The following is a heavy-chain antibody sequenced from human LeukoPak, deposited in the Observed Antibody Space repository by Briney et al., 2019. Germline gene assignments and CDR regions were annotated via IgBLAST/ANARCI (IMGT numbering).Heavy chain of an antibody. D-gene: IGHD3-10*01. CDR2: ISAYNGKT. CDR3: ARDHEDVYGPGSYKL. Sequence: ASVKVSCKAAGYPFISFGISWVRQAPGQGLEWMGWISAYNGKTEFAQRFQDRVTMTTDTSTTTAYMELRSLRSDDTAMYYCARDHEDVYGPGSYKLWGQGTRVTVSS. CDR1: GYPFISFG. J-gene: IGHJ4*02. V-gene: IGHV1-18*01.